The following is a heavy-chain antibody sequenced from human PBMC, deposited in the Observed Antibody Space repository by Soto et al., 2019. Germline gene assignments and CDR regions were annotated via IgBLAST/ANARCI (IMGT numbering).Heavy chain of an antibody. Sequence: GGSLRLSCAASGFTFSSYAMHWVRQAPGKGLEWVAVISYDGSNKYYADSVKGRFTISRDNSKNTLYLQMNSLRAEDTAVYYCARDLDGYNYYYYGMDVWGQGTTVTVSS. CDR2: ISYDGSNK. V-gene: IGHV3-30-3*01. J-gene: IGHJ6*02. CDR3: ARDLDGYNYYYYGMDV. D-gene: IGHD5-12*01. CDR1: GFTFSSYA.